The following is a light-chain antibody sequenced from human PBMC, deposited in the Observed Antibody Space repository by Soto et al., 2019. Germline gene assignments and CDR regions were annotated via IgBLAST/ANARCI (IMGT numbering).Light chain of an antibody. CDR3: QQYDSWPLT. V-gene: IGKV3D-15*01. J-gene: IGKJ4*01. Sequence: EIVITQSPCTLSLSTGEGATLSCRASQSVDSNLAWYQQKPGQAPRLLFYGASTRPTGIPDRFSGSGSGTEFTLTISSLQSEDFAVYFCQQYDSWPLTFGGGTKVDIK. CDR1: QSVDSN. CDR2: GAS.